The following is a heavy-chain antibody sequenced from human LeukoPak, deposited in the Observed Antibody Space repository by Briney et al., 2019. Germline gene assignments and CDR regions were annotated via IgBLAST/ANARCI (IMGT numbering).Heavy chain of an antibody. CDR3: ASIAYSSGWYDFDY. CDR2: TSAYNGNT. CDR1: GYTFTSYG. D-gene: IGHD6-19*01. V-gene: IGHV1-18*01. J-gene: IGHJ4*02. Sequence: GASVKVSCKASGYTFTSYGISWVRQAPGQGLEWMGWTSAYNGNTNYAQKLQGRVTMTTDTSTSTAYMELRSLRSDDTAVYYCASIAYSSGWYDFDYWGQGTLVTVSS.